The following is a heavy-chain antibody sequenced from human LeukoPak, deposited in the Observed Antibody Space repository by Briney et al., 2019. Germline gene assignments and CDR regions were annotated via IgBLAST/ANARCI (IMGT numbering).Heavy chain of an antibody. V-gene: IGHV3-48*01. CDR3: ARVSTNDRRNAFDI. Sequence: AGGSLRLSCAASRLTFSSYNMNWVRQAPGKGLEWVSYISSRSSIIYYADPVRGRFTISRDNAKNSLSLHLNSLRAEDTAVYYCARVSTNDRRNAFDIWGQGTMVTVSS. D-gene: IGHD2-8*01. CDR1: RLTFSSYN. J-gene: IGHJ3*02. CDR2: ISSRSSII.